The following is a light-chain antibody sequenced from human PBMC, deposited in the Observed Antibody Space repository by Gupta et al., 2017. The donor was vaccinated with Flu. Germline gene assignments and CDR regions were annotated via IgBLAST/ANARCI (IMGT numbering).Light chain of an antibody. CDR1: QSFSIS. J-gene: IGKJ5*01. CDR3: QQRGNWPPIT. Sequence: EMVLTQSPATLSLSPGESATLSCRTSQSFSISLAWYQQKPGQAPRLLIYGTSNRATGIPARFSGSGSGTDFTLTISSLEPEDFAVYYCQQRGNWPPITFGQGTRL. CDR2: GTS. V-gene: IGKV3-11*01.